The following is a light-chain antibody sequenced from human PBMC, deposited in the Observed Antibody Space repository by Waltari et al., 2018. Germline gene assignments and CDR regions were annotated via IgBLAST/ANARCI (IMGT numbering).Light chain of an antibody. CDR3: SSYASSATVI. CDR2: YVI. V-gene: IGLV2-14*03. Sequence: QSALTQPASVSGSPGQSITISCSGTGNDVGGYNYVSWYQQHPGKVPKLVICYVIKRPAGVSSRFSGSTSDNAASRTISGRQPEDEADYYCSSYASSATVIFGGGTKLTVL. J-gene: IGLJ2*01. CDR1: GNDVGGYNY.